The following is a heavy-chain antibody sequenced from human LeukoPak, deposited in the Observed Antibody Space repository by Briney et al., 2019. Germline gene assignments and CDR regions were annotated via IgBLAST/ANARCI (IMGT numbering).Heavy chain of an antibody. D-gene: IGHD4-23*01. J-gene: IGHJ3*02. CDR1: GYTVSSNY. CDR2: IGSSSSYI. CDR3: AGYYGGNAFDI. V-gene: IGHV3-21*01. Sequence: GGSLRLSCAASGYTVSSNYMSWVRQAPGKGLEWVSSIGSSSSYIYYADSVKGRFTISRDNAKNSLYLQTNSLRAEDTAVYYCAGYYGGNAFDIWGQGTMVTVSS.